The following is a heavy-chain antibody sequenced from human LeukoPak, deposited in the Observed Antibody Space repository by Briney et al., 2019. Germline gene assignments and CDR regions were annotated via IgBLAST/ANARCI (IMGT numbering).Heavy chain of an antibody. CDR2: ISSSSSYT. D-gene: IGHD6-13*01. CDR1: GFTFSDYY. CDR3: AKDRGLLAGIFDY. J-gene: IGHJ4*02. Sequence: GGSLRLSCAASGFTFSDYYMSWIRQAPGKGLEWVSYISSSSSYTNYADSVKGRFTISRDNSKNTLYLQMNSLRAEDTAVYYCAKDRGLLAGIFDYWGQGTLVTVSS. V-gene: IGHV3-11*06.